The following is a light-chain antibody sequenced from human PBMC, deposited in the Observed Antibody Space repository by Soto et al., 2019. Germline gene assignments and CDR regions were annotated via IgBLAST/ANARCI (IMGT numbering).Light chain of an antibody. CDR3: NSWTTSTTMI. CDR1: SSDIGAYNF. V-gene: IGLV2-14*03. CDR2: DVN. Sequence: LTQPASVSGSPGQSITISCTGTSSDIGAYNFVSWYQQHPGKAPKLMLYDVNIRPSGVSNRFSGSKSGNTASLTISGLQAEDEADYYCNSWTTSTTMIFGGGTKVTVL. J-gene: IGLJ2*01.